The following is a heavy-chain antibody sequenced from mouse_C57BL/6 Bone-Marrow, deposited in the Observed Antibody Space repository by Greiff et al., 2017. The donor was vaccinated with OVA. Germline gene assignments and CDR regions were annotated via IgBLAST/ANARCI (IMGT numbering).Heavy chain of an antibody. D-gene: IGHD1-1*01. Sequence: QVQLKQSGPELVKPGASVKISCKASGYAFSSSWMNWVKQRPGKGLEWIGRIYPGDGDTNYTGKFKGKATLTADKSSSTAYMQLSSLTSEDSAVYFCARSKGYYYGSKGYWGQGTTLTVSS. CDR2: IYPGDGDT. V-gene: IGHV1-82*01. J-gene: IGHJ2*01. CDR1: GYAFSSSW. CDR3: ARSKGYYYGSKGY.